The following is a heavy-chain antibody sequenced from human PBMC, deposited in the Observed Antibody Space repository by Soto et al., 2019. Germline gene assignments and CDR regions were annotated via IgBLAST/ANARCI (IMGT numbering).Heavy chain of an antibody. J-gene: IGHJ3*02. Sequence: GGSLRLSCAASGFTFSNYWMHWVRQAPGKGLAWVSRINGNGYSTSYADSVRGRFTISRDNAKNTLYLQMNSLRAEDTAVYYCARDHYDTGGYQTAIFSFDIWGQGTTVTVSS. CDR3: ARDHYDTGGYQTAIFSFDI. CDR1: GFTFSNYW. CDR2: INGNGYST. V-gene: IGHV3-74*01. D-gene: IGHD3-22*01.